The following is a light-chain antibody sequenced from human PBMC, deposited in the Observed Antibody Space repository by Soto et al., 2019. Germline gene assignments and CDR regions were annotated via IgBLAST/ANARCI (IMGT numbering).Light chain of an antibody. CDR3: QQRSNWSWT. CDR2: AAT. Sequence: EIVLTQSPATLSLSPGERATLSCRASQSVSSYLAWYQQKPGQAPRLLYSAATIQAAGLPTRFSGSGATTDSPPTISLQAAEDFTVYCCQQRSNWSWTFGQGTKVDIK. CDR1: QSVSSY. J-gene: IGKJ1*01. V-gene: IGKV3-11*01.